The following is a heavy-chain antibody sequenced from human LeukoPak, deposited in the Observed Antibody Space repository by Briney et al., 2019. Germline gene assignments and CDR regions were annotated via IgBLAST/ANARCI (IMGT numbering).Heavy chain of an antibody. D-gene: IGHD3-22*01. J-gene: IGHJ4*02. CDR2: ISGSGGGT. CDR1: GFTFSSYA. Sequence: GGSLRLSCAASGFTFSSYAMSWVRQAPGRGLEWVSSISGSGGGTYYADSVKGRFTISRDSSKNTLYLQMNSLRAEDTAIYFCAKDLLGPMIEYYFDYWGQGTLVTVSS. V-gene: IGHV3-23*01. CDR3: AKDLLGPMIEYYFDY.